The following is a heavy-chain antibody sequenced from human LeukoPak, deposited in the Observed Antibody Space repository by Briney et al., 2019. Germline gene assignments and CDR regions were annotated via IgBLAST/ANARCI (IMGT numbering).Heavy chain of an antibody. Sequence: GGSLKLSCEASGFTFSASAVQWVRQAAGKGLEWIGRIRSKANNYATAYTDPLKGRFTVSRDDSKNTAYLQMNSLKTEHSAVYFCARDSSSEGPLDYWGQGTLVTVSS. V-gene: IGHV3-73*01. J-gene: IGHJ4*02. D-gene: IGHD6-6*01. CDR1: GFTFSASA. CDR3: ARDSSSEGPLDY. CDR2: IRSKANNYAT.